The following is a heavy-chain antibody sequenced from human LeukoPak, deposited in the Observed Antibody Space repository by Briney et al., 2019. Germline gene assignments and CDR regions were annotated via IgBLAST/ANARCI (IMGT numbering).Heavy chain of an antibody. J-gene: IGHJ4*02. CDR3: ARVSDSSGYSDY. CDR1: VYSISSGYY. V-gene: IGHV4-38-2*02. CDR2: IYHSGST. D-gene: IGHD3-22*01. Sequence: PSETLSLTCTVSVYSISSGYYWGWTRHPPGKGLGWIGSIYHSGSTYYNPSLKSRVTISVDTSKNQFSLKLSSVTAADTAVYYCARVSDSSGYSDYWGQGTLVTVSS.